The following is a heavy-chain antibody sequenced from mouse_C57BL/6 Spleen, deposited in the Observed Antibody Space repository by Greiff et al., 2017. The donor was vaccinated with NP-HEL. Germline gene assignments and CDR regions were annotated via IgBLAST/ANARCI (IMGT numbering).Heavy chain of an antibody. Sequence: VQLQQPGAELVMPGASVKLSCKASGYTFTSYWMHWVKQRPGQGLEWIGEIDPSDSYTNYNQKFKGKSTLTVDKSSSTAYMQLSSLTSEDYAVYYCARGPYYYGSSYGSYFDYWGQGTTLTVSS. CDR2: IDPSDSYT. V-gene: IGHV1-69*01. CDR1: GYTFTSYW. D-gene: IGHD1-1*01. J-gene: IGHJ2*01. CDR3: ARGPYYYGSSYGSYFDY.